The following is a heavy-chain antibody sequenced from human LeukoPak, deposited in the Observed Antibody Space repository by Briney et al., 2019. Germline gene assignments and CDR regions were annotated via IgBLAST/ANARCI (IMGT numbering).Heavy chain of an antibody. Sequence: GGSLRLSCTVSGFTVSSNSMSWVRQAPGKGMEWVSFIYSDNTHYSDSVKGRFTISRDNSKNTLYLQMNSLRAEDTAVYYCARRAGAYSHPYDFWGQGTLVTVSS. CDR3: ARRAGAYSHPYDF. V-gene: IGHV3-53*01. D-gene: IGHD4/OR15-4a*01. J-gene: IGHJ4*02. CDR1: GFTVSSNS. CDR2: IYSDNT.